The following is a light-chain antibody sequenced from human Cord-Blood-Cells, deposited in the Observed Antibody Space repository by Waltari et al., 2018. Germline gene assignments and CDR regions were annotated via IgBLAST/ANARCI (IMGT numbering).Light chain of an antibody. CDR3: QQSYSTPYT. CDR1: QSISSY. V-gene: IGKV1-39*01. J-gene: IGKJ2*01. CDR2: ASS. Sequence: DIQMTQSPSSLSASVGDRVTITSRASQSISSYLNWYQQKPGKAPKLLIYASSSLQSGVPSMISGSGSGTDFTLTISSLQPEDVATYYCQQSYSTPYTFGQGTKLEIK.